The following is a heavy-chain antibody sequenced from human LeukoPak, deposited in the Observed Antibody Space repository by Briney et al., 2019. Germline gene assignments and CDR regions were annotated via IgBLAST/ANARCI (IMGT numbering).Heavy chain of an antibody. CDR2: IYHSGST. J-gene: IGHJ4*02. Sequence: PSETLSLTCAVSGGSISSGNWWSWVRQPPGKGLEWIGEIYHSGSTNCNPSLKSRVAISTDMSKNQISLKLSSVTAADTAVYYCARQTFGLLYFDSWGQGTLVIVSS. V-gene: IGHV4-4*02. CDR1: GGSISSGNW. D-gene: IGHD3-10*01. CDR3: ARQTFGLLYFDS.